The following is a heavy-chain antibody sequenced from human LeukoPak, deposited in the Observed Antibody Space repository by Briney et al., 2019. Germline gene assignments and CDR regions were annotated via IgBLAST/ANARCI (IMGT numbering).Heavy chain of an antibody. V-gene: IGHV5-51*01. CDR3: ARHSSGSYYAAFDI. CDR1: GYTFTTYW. CDR2: IYPGDSDT. D-gene: IGHD6-19*01. Sequence: GEPLKISWKGSGYTFTTYWIGWERQMPGKGLEWMGIIYPGDSDTKYSPSLQGQVTISADKSINTAYLQWSSLKASDTAMYYCARHSSGSYYAAFDIWGQGTMVTVSS. J-gene: IGHJ3*02.